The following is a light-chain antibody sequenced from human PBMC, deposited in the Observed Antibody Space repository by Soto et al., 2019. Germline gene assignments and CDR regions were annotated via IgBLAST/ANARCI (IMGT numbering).Light chain of an antibody. Sequence: EIVLTQSPGTLSLSPGERATLSRRASQSVSSNLAWYQQKPGQAPRLLIYGASTRATGIPARFSGSGSGTESTLTISSLQSEDFAVYYCQQYNNWPPITFGQGTRLEIK. CDR3: QQYNNWPPIT. CDR1: QSVSSN. CDR2: GAS. J-gene: IGKJ5*01. V-gene: IGKV3-15*01.